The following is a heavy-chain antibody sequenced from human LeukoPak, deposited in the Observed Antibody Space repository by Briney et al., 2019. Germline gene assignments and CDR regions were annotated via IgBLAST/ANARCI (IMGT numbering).Heavy chain of an antibody. V-gene: IGHV3-30*03. D-gene: IGHD5-18*01. Sequence: GGSLRLSCAASGFTFSTYGMHWVRQTPGKGLEWVAVISYDGSNKYYTDSVKGRFTISRDNSKNTLYLQMNSLRAEDTAVYYCARGSGYSYAFTGRERAKSRLDYWGPGTLVTVSS. J-gene: IGHJ4*02. CDR1: GFTFSTYG. CDR2: ISYDGSNK. CDR3: ARGSGYSYAFTGRERAKSRLDY.